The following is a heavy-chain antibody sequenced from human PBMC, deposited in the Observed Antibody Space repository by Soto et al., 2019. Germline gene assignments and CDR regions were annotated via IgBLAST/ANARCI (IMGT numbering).Heavy chain of an antibody. CDR1: GADINTYS. CDR3: ARDREAGYNFYYGMDV. CDR2: IYTSASI. Sequence: ASETLSLTCSVSGADINTYSWTWIRQPAGKGLEWIGRIYTSASINYNPSLRGRVTLSVDTSTNQVSLKLASVTAADTAIYYCARDREAGYNFYYGMDVWGQGTTVTVSS. D-gene: IGHD6-19*01. J-gene: IGHJ6*02. V-gene: IGHV4-4*07.